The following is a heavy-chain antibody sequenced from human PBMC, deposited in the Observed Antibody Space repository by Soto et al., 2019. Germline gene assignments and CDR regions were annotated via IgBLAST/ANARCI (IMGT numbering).Heavy chain of an antibody. D-gene: IGHD2-15*01. Sequence: QVQLVQSGAEVKKPGASVKVSCKASGYTFTSYYMHWVRQAPGQGLEWMGIINPSGGSTSYAQKFQGRATMTRDTSTSTVYRELSSLRSEDTAVYYCGRGHPLLLDYWAREPWSPSPQ. CDR3: GRGHPLLLDY. J-gene: IGHJ4*02. CDR2: INPSGGST. CDR1: GYTFTSYY. V-gene: IGHV1-46*01.